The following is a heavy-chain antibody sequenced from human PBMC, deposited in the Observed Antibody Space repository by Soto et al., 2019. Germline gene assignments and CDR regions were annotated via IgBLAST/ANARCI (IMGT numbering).Heavy chain of an antibody. CDR1: GFTFSSYW. J-gene: IGHJ4*02. Sequence: GGSLRLSCAASGFTFSSYWMHWVRQAPGKGLVWVSRINSDGSSTSYADSVKGRFTISRDNAKNTLYLQMNSLRAEDTAVYYCAREGQLPNFDYWGQGTLVTVSS. D-gene: IGHD6-6*01. CDR2: INSDGSST. CDR3: AREGQLPNFDY. V-gene: IGHV3-74*01.